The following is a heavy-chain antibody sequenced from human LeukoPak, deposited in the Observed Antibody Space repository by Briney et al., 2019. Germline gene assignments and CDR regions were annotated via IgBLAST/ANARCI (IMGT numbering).Heavy chain of an antibody. D-gene: IGHD3-10*01. J-gene: IGHJ5*02. Sequence: AETLSLTCSVSGDSISGSNDNWGWIRQAPGKGLVYIGSISGSATTYYDPSLRGRATLSVDTSKNQFSLKVTSVPAADTAVYYCSRLILTGVDGWGWFDAWGQGAVVTVSS. CDR1: GDSISGSNDN. CDR3: SRLILTGVDGWGWFDA. V-gene: IGHV4-39*01. CDR2: ISGSATT.